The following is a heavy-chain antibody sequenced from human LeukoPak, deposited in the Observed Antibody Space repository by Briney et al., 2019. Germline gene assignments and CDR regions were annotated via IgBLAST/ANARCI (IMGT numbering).Heavy chain of an antibody. CDR1: GYSFSGHY. CDR3: AREGSSNSFDY. J-gene: IGHJ4*02. V-gene: IGHV1-2*02. CDR2: ISPNSGAT. D-gene: IGHD6-13*01. Sequence: ASVKVSCKASGYSFSGHYMHWVRQAPGQGLESMGWISPNSGATYYAQKFQDRVTMARDTSISTAYMEVSRLRSDDTAVYYCAREGSSNSFDYWGQGTLVTVSS.